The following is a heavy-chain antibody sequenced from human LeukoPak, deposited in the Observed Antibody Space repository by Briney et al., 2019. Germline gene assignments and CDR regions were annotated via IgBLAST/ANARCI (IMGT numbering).Heavy chain of an antibody. D-gene: IGHD6-13*01. Sequence: GGSLRLSCAASGFTFNTYSMDWVRQAPGKGLEWVSSISSSSSYIYYADSVKGRFTISRDNSKNTLYLQMNSLRAEDTAVYYCAKVPVPDSSSWYRWFDPWGQGTLVTVSS. CDR2: ISSSSSYI. J-gene: IGHJ5*02. CDR1: GFTFNTYS. CDR3: AKVPVPDSSSWYRWFDP. V-gene: IGHV3-21*01.